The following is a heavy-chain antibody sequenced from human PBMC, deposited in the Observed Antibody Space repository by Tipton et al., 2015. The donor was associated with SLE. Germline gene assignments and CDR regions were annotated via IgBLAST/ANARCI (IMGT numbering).Heavy chain of an antibody. Sequence: SLRLSCAASGFSFDDYAMHWVRQAPGKGLVWVSHINGDGSSTRYADSVKGRFTISRDNAKNTLYLQMNSLRAEDTAVYYCARKAVVPAPIRDYYGMDVWGQGTTVTVSS. J-gene: IGHJ6*02. CDR1: GFSFDDYA. CDR3: ARKAVVPAPIRDYYGMDV. D-gene: IGHD2-2*01. CDR2: INGDGSST. V-gene: IGHV3-74*01.